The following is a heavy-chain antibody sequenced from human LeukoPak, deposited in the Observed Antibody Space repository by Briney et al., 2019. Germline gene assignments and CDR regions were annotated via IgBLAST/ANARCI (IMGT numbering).Heavy chain of an antibody. D-gene: IGHD6-6*01. CDR3: AKDISSSLYYYYGMDV. Sequence: GGSLRLSCAASGFTFSSYSMNWVRQAPGKGLEWVSGISWNSGSIGSADSVKGRFTISRDNAKNSLYLQMNSLRAEDTALYYCAKDISSSLYYYYGMDVWGQGTTVTVSS. CDR1: GFTFSSYS. V-gene: IGHV3-9*01. CDR2: ISWNSGSI. J-gene: IGHJ6*02.